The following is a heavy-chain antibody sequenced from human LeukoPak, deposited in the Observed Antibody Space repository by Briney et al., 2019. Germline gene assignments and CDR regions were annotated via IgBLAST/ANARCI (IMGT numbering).Heavy chain of an antibody. CDR1: GFTFTSYS. CDR2: ISGGGGST. Sequence: EGSLRPSCAASGFTFTSYSMNWVRQAPGKGLEWVSTISGGGGSTYYADSVKGRFTISRDNSKNTLYLQVNSLRAEDTAVYYCAKGGKWDVTPFDYWGQGTLVTVSS. V-gene: IGHV3-23*01. D-gene: IGHD1-26*01. J-gene: IGHJ4*02. CDR3: AKGGKWDVTPFDY.